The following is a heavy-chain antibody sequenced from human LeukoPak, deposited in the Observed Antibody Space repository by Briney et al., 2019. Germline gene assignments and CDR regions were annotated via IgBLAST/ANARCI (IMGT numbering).Heavy chain of an antibody. Sequence: GGSLRLSCVASGFTFSRHSMTWVRQAPGKGLEWVSSISTRGHYIYYGDSIEGRFTVSRDNPKNSLYLQMNSLRAEDTAVYYCARGSTREWPSAWLGPWGQGILVIVSS. CDR2: ISTRGHYI. D-gene: IGHD3-3*01. J-gene: IGHJ5*02. V-gene: IGHV3-21*01. CDR1: GFTFSRHS. CDR3: ARGSTREWPSAWLGP.